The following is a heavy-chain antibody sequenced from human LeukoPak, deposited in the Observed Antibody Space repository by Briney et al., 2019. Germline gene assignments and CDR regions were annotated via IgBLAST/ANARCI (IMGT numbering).Heavy chain of an antibody. D-gene: IGHD6-25*01. J-gene: IGHJ3*02. Sequence: SETLSLTCTVSGVSIGGYYWSWLRQPPGKGLEWLGYTHHSGTTNYNPSVGSRLTTSVEPSRKQVSLKLSSVTAADTAVYYCARHSADRAFDIWGQGTMVTVSS. V-gene: IGHV4-59*08. CDR1: GVSIGGYY. CDR3: ARHSADRAFDI. CDR2: THHSGTT.